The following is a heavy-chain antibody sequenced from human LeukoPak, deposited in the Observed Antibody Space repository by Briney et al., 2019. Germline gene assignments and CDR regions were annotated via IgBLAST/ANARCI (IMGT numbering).Heavy chain of an antibody. CDR2: ISSSNSSI. J-gene: IGHJ5*02. CDR1: GFTFSSYS. CDR3: TRELAS. Sequence: GGPLRLSCAASGFTFSSYSMNWVRQAPGKGLEWLSYISSSNSSIYYADSVKGRFTISRDNAKNSVYLQMNSLRVEDTAVYYCTRELASWGQGTLVTVSS. V-gene: IGHV3-48*04.